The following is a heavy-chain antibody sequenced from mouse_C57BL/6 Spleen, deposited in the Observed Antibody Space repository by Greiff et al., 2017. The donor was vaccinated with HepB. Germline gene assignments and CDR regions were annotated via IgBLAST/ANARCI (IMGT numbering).Heavy chain of an antibody. D-gene: IGHD1-2*01. V-gene: IGHV5-4*03. Sequence: EVKVVESGGGLVKPGGSLKLSCAASGFTFSSYAMSWVRQTPEKRLEWVATISDGGSYTYYPDNVKGRFTISRDNAKNNLYLQMSHLKSEDTAMYYCARGGTTAGFAYWGQGTLVTVSA. CDR3: ARGGTTAGFAY. CDR2: ISDGGSYT. CDR1: GFTFSSYA. J-gene: IGHJ3*01.